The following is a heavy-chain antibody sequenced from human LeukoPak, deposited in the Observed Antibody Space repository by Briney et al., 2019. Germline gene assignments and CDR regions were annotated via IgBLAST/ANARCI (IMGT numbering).Heavy chain of an antibody. Sequence: GGSLRLSCAASGFTFSSYGMHWVRQAPGKGLEWVAVISYDGSNKYYADSVKGRFTISRDNSKNTLYLQMNSLRAEDTAVYYCAKSCSGGSFFDPWGQGTLVTVSS. V-gene: IGHV3-30*18. D-gene: IGHD2-15*01. J-gene: IGHJ5*02. CDR3: AKSCSGGSFFDP. CDR2: ISYDGSNK. CDR1: GFTFSSYG.